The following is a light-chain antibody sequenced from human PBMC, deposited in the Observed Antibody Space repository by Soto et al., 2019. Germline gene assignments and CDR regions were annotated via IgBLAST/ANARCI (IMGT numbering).Light chain of an antibody. CDR3: QQRSNSWT. V-gene: IGKV3-11*01. CDR2: DAS. J-gene: IGKJ1*01. Sequence: EFVLTQSPCTLSLSPGERATLSCRASQSVSSYLAWYQQKPGRAPRLLIYDASNRATGIPARFSGSGSGTDFTLTISSLEPEDFAVYYCQQRSNSWTFGQGTKVDIK. CDR1: QSVSSY.